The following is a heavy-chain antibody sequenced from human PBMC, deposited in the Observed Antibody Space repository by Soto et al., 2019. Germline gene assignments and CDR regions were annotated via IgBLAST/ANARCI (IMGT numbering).Heavy chain of an antibody. V-gene: IGHV1-3*01. CDR3: ARESSLYSRSPRRYYGMDV. CDR2: INAGNGNT. D-gene: IGHD6-6*01. Sequence: ASVKVSCKASGYTFTSYAMHWVRQAPGQRREWMGWINAGNGNTKYSQKFQGRVTITRDTSASTAYMELSSLRSEDTAVYYCARESSLYSRSPRRYYGMDVWGQGTTVTVSS. J-gene: IGHJ6*02. CDR1: GYTFTSYA.